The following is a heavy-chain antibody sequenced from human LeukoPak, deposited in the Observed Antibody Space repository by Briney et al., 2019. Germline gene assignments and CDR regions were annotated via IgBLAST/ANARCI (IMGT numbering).Heavy chain of an antibody. CDR3: ARSKRGYSTLLFDY. V-gene: IGHV4-59*01. J-gene: IGHJ4*02. D-gene: IGHD6-13*01. CDR2: IYYSGTT. CDR1: GGSISTYY. Sequence: SETLSLTCTVSGGSISTYYWSWIRQSPGKGLEWIGYIYYSGTTNYNPSLKSRVTISVDTSKNQFSLKLSSVTAADTAVYYCARSKRGYSTLLFDYWGQGTLVTVSS.